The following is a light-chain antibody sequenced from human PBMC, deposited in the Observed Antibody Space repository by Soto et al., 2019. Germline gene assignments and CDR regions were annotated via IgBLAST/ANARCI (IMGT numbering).Light chain of an antibody. CDR1: QSVSNY. J-gene: IGKJ1*01. Sequence: EIVMTQSPATLSVSPGERATLSCRASQSVSNYLSWYQQKPGQAPRLLILGASTRAIGVPAIFSGSGSGTEFTIPISSLQSEDFAIYYCLQYSTWPRTFGQGTKVEIK. V-gene: IGKV3-15*01. CDR3: LQYSTWPRT. CDR2: GAS.